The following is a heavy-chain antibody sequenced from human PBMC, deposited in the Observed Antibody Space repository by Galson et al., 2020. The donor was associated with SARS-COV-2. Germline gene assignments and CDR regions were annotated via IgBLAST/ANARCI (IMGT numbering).Heavy chain of an antibody. CDR3: ASGGTGWVTYNWFDP. Sequence: GGSLRLSCAASGFSLSGYWMHWRRQAPGKWPMWVSRINGDASSTAYADSVKGRFTISRDNAKNMLFLQMDSLSVEDTAVYYCASGGTGWVTYNWFDPCAQGTLFPVSS. J-gene: IGHJ5*02. D-gene: IGHD5-18*01. CDR1: GFSLSGYW. CDR2: INGDASST. V-gene: IGHV3-74*01.